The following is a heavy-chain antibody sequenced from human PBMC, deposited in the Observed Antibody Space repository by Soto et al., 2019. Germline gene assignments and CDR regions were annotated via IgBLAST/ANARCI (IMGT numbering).Heavy chain of an antibody. CDR2: INSDGSST. D-gene: IGHD2-15*01. CDR1: GFTFSSYW. V-gene: IGHV3-74*01. Sequence: PGGSLRLSCAASGFTFSSYWMHWVRQAPGKGLVWVSRINSDGSSTSYADSVKGRYTISRDNAKNTLYLQMNSLRAEDTAVYYCARVGWHQYYFDYWGQGTLVTLSS. CDR3: ARVGWHQYYFDY. J-gene: IGHJ4*02.